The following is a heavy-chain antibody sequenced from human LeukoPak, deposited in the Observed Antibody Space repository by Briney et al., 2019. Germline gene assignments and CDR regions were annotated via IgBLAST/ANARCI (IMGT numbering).Heavy chain of an antibody. Sequence: QAGGSLRLSCAASGFTFSDYYMSWIRQAPGKGLVWVSRINSDGSSTSYADSVKGRFTISRDNAKNTLYLQMNSLRAEDTAVYYCARAYSSSPHFDYWGQGTLVTVSS. CDR2: INSDGSST. D-gene: IGHD6-6*01. V-gene: IGHV3-74*01. J-gene: IGHJ4*02. CDR3: ARAYSSSPHFDY. CDR1: GFTFSDYY.